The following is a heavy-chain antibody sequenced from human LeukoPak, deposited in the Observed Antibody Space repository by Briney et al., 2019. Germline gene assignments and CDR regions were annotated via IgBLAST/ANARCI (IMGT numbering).Heavy chain of an antibody. J-gene: IGHJ5*02. Sequence: GGSLRLSCAASGFTFSSYAMSWVRQAPGKGLEWVSAISGSGGSTYYADSVKGRFTISRDNSKNTLYLQMNSLRAEDTAVYYCAKDGVEEWDLHNNWFDPWGQGTLVTVSS. CDR1: GFTFSSYA. V-gene: IGHV3-23*01. CDR2: ISGSGGST. D-gene: IGHD1-26*01. CDR3: AKDGVEEWDLHNNWFDP.